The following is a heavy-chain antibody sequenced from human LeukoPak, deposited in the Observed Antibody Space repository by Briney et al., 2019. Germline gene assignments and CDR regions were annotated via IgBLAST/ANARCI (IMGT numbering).Heavy chain of an antibody. J-gene: IGHJ4*02. CDR3: ARDRYGDFEDY. V-gene: IGHV4-30-4*08. D-gene: IGHD4-17*01. CDR1: GGSINTANYY. Sequence: PSQTLSLTSNVSGGSINTANYYWTWIRQPPGKGLEWIGYISYSGTPYYNPSLNSRVTISLDTSKNQFSLILNSVTAADTAMYYCARDRYGDFEDYWGQGTLVTVSS. CDR2: ISYSGTP.